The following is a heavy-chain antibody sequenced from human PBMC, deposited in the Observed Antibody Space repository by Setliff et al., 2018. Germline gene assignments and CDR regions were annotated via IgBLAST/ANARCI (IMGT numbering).Heavy chain of an antibody. D-gene: IGHD2-15*01. V-gene: IGHV1-69*05. Sequence: SVKVSCKASGGTFTNYGVGWVRQAPGQGLEWMGGTIPLFGTTDYAQKFHGRVTIITDESTSTAYMELRTLSSDDTAVYYCTRGRGPRVVVAVPLDFWGQGTLVTVPQ. CDR2: TIPLFGTT. CDR3: TRGRGPRVVVAVPLDF. CDR1: GGTFTNYG. J-gene: IGHJ4*02.